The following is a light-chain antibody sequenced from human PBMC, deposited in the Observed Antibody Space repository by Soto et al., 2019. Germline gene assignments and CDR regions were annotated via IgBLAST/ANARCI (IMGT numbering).Light chain of an antibody. CDR3: QAWDSSTAV. Sequence: SYELTQPPSVSVSPGQTASITCSGDKLGDKYACWYQQKPGQSPVLVIYQHNKRPSGIPERFSGSNSGNTATLTISGTRGMDEADYYCQAWDSSTAVFGGGTKLTVL. CDR1: KLGDKY. CDR2: QHN. J-gene: IGLJ2*01. V-gene: IGLV3-1*01.